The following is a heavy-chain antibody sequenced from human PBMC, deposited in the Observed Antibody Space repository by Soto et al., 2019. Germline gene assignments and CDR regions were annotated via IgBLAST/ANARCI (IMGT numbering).Heavy chain of an antibody. V-gene: IGHV4-30-4*01. D-gene: IGHD5-12*01. CDR2: IYYSGST. CDR3: ARVQSGYDYGFDP. Sequence: PSETLSLICTVSGGSISSGDYYWSWIRQPPGKGPEWIGYIYYSGSTYYNPSLKSRVTISVDTSKNQFSLKLSSVTAADTAVYYCARVQSGYDYGFDPWGQGTLVTVSS. J-gene: IGHJ5*02. CDR1: GGSISSGDYY.